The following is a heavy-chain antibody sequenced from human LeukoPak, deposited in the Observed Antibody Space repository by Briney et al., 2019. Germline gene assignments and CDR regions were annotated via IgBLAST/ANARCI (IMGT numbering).Heavy chain of an antibody. J-gene: IGHJ6*02. CDR1: GYTFTIYD. V-gene: IGHV1-8*01. CDR2: MNPNSGNT. Sequence: GASVKVSCKASGYTFTIYDINWVRQASGQGLEWMGWMNPNSGNTGYALKFQGRVTMTRNTSISTAYMELSSLRSEDTALYYCARRNNYYYFGMDVWGQGTTVAVSS. D-gene: IGHD1-1*01. CDR3: ARRNNYYYFGMDV.